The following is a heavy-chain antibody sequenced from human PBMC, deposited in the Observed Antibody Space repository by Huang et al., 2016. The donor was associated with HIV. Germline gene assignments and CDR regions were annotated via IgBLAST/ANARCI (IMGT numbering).Heavy chain of an antibody. CDR3: AKDFQAATGGNTFDY. Sequence: QVQLVESGGGVVQPGRSLRLSCAASGFTFSSYGMHWVRQAPGKGLEWVALIAYYGTAKYYAESVKGRFTISRDNSKNTLYLQMNSLRTEDTAVYYCAKDFQAATGGNTFDYWGQGTLVTVSS. D-gene: IGHD6-13*01. J-gene: IGHJ4*02. CDR1: GFTFSSYG. CDR2: IAYYGTAK. V-gene: IGHV3-30*18.